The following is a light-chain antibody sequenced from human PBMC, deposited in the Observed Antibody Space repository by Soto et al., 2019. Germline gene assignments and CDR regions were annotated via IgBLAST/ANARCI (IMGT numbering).Light chain of an antibody. J-gene: IGKJ1*01. V-gene: IGKV3-20*01. CDR3: QQYEGT. CDR2: GAS. CDR1: QSVSSTY. Sequence: EIVLTQSPGTLALSPGERATLSCRASQSVSSTYLAWYQHKPGQAPRLLIYGASSRATGIPDRFSGSGYGTDFTLTISRLEPEDFAVYYCQQYEGTFGQGTKVEIK.